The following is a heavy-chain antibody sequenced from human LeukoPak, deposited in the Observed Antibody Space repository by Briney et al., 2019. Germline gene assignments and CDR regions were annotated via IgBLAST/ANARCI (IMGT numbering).Heavy chain of an antibody. Sequence: ASVKVSCKVSGYTLTELSIHWVRQAPGRGLEWMGGFDPEDGETIYAQKFQGRVTMTEDTSTDTAYMELSSLRSEDTAVYYCATAYHSNLYYYYGMYVWGHGTTVTVSS. V-gene: IGHV1-24*01. J-gene: IGHJ6*02. CDR2: FDPEDGET. D-gene: IGHD4-11*01. CDR1: GYTLTELS. CDR3: ATAYHSNLYYYYGMYV.